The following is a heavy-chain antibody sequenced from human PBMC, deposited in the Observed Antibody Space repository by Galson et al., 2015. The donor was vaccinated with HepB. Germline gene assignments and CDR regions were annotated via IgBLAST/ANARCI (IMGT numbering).Heavy chain of an antibody. CDR3: ARAYYDYVWGSYRSGSFFDY. CDR1: GYTFTGYY. CDR2: INPNSGGT. Sequence: SVKVSCKASGYTFTGYYMHWVRQAPGQGLEWMGWINPNSGGTNYAQKVQGRVTMTRDTSISTAYMELSRLRSDDTAVYYCARAYYDYVWGSYRSGSFFDYWGQGTLVTVSS. D-gene: IGHD3-16*02. J-gene: IGHJ4*02. V-gene: IGHV1-2*02.